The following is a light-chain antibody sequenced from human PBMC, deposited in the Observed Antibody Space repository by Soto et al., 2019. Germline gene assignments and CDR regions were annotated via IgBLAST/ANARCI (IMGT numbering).Light chain of an antibody. CDR3: QQYGSSPPTYT. V-gene: IGKV3-20*01. J-gene: IGKJ2*01. Sequence: EIVLTQSPGTLSLSPGERATLSCRASQSVNSRFLAWYQQKPGQAPRLLMYGASTRATGIPDRFSGSGSGADFTLTISRLQPEDFAVYYWQQYGSSPPTYTFGQGTKLEIK. CDR1: QSVNSRF. CDR2: GAS.